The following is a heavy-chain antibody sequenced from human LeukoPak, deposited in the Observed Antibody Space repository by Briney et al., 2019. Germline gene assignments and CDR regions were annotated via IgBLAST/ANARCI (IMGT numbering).Heavy chain of an antibody. CDR2: ISYDGSNK. J-gene: IGHJ4*02. D-gene: IGHD3-22*01. V-gene: IGHV3-30*18. CDR3: AKLRVGTYYYDSSGYSNLDY. CDR1: GFTFSSYG. Sequence: GGSLRLSCAASGFTFSSYGMHWVRQAPGKGLEWVAVISYDGSNKYYADSVKGRFTISRDNSKNTLYLQMNSLRAEDTAVYYCAKLRVGTYYYDSSGYSNLDYWGQGTLVTVSS.